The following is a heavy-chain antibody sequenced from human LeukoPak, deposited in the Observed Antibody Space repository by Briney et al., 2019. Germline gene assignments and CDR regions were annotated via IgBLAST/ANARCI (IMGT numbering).Heavy chain of an antibody. CDR2: IIPILGIA. CDR3: ARSHSSSLDY. V-gene: IGHV1-69*04. Sequence: SVTVSCKASGGTFSSYAISWVRQAPGQGLEWMGRIIPILGIANYAQKFQGRVTITADKSTSTAYMELSSLRSEDTAVYYCARSHSSSLDYWGQGTLVTVSS. D-gene: IGHD6-13*01. CDR1: GGTFSSYA. J-gene: IGHJ4*02.